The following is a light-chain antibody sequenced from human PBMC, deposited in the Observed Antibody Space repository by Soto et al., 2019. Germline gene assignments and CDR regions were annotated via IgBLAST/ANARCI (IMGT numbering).Light chain of an antibody. V-gene: IGKV3-15*01. CDR2: GAS. Sequence: EIVMTQSPATLSVSPGERATLSCRASQSISRNLAWYQQKPGQAPRLLIYGASTRATGIPARFSGSGSGTEFTLTISSLQSEDFAVYYCQQRSNWPLYTFGQGTKLEIK. CDR3: QQRSNWPLYT. CDR1: QSISRN. J-gene: IGKJ2*01.